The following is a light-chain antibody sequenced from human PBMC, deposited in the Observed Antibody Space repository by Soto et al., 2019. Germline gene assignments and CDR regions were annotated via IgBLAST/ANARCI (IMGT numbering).Light chain of an antibody. CDR1: SGHNSYI. Sequence: QLVLTQSSSASASLGSSVKLTCTLSSGHNSYIIAWHQQQTGKAPRFLMTVEGSGSYNKGSGVPDRVSASSSGADRYLTISNLQSEDEATYYGDTWDTNTQVFGGGTKLTVL. CDR3: DTWDTNTQV. CDR2: VEGSGSY. J-gene: IGLJ2*01. V-gene: IGLV4-60*03.